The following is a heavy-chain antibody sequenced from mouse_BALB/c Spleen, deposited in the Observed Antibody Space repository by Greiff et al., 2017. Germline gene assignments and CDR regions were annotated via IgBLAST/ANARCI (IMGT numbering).Heavy chain of an antibody. CDR1: GYSITSDYA. CDR2: ISYSGST. V-gene: IGHV3-2*02. Sequence: EVKLVESGPGLVKPSQSLSLTCTVTGYSITSDYAWNWIRQFPGNKLEWMGYISYSGSTSYNPSLKSRISITRDTSKNQFFLQLNSVTTEDTATYYCARSDYYGSSLDYWGQGTTLTVSS. CDR3: ARSDYYGSSLDY. D-gene: IGHD1-1*01. J-gene: IGHJ2*01.